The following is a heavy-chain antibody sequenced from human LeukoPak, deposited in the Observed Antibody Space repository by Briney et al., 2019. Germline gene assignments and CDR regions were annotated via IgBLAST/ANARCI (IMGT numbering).Heavy chain of an antibody. CDR2: NHYSGSG. CDR1: GGSISGSGYY. CDR3: ARVRNWSGYNALDC. D-gene: IGHD3-3*01. J-gene: IGHJ4*02. Sequence: PSETLSLTCTVSGGSISGSGYYWGWIRQPPGKGLEWIVSNHYSGSGYYNPPLKSRVTMSIDTSKNQFSLKLTSVTAADTAVYYCARVRNWSGYNALDCWGQGTPVTVSS. V-gene: IGHV4-39*07.